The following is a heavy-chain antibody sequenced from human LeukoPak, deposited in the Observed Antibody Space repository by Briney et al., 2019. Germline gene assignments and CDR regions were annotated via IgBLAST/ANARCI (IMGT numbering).Heavy chain of an antibody. D-gene: IGHD4-23*01. J-gene: IGHJ4*02. CDR3: ARDTLVTVDY. CDR1: GFTVSSNY. CDR2: IYSGGST. V-gene: IGHV3-53*01. Sequence: GGSLRLSCAASGFTVSSNYMSWVRQAPGKGLEWVSVIYSGGSTYYADSVKGRFTISRDNAKNSLYLQMNSLRAEDTAVYYCARDTLVTVDYWGQGTLVTVSS.